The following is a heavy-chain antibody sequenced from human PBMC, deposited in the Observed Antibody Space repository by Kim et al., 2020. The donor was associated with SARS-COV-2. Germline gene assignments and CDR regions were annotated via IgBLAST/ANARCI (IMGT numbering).Heavy chain of an antibody. D-gene: IGHD6-13*01. CDR1: GFTVSSNY. Sequence: GGSLRLSCAASGFTVSSNYMSWVRQAPGKGLEWVSVIYSGGSTYYADSVKGRFTISRHNSKNTLYLQMNSLRAEDTAVYYCAREVTKQLVPWFDPWGQGTLVTVSS. J-gene: IGHJ5*02. CDR2: IYSGGST. CDR3: AREVTKQLVPWFDP. V-gene: IGHV3-53*04.